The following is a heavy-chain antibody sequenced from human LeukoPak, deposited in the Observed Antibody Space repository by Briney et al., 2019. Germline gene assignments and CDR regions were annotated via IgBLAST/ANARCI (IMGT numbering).Heavy chain of an antibody. CDR2: ISHDGSNK. J-gene: IGHJ4*02. CDR3: AKQYYYGSGSNPFDY. D-gene: IGHD3-10*01. Sequence: GGSLRLSCAASGFTFSSYAMHWVRQAPGKGLEWVAVISHDGSNKYYADSVKGRFTISRDNSKNTLYLQMNSLRAEDTAVYYCAKQYYYGSGSNPFDYWGQGTLVTVSS. CDR1: GFTFSSYA. V-gene: IGHV3-30*18.